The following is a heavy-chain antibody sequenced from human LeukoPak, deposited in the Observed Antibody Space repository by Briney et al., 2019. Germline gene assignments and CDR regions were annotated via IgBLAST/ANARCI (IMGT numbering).Heavy chain of an antibody. D-gene: IGHD6-25*01. CDR2: INPNSGGT. Sequence: ASVKVSCKASGYTFTGYNMHWVRQAPGQGLEWMVWINPNSGGTNYAQKFQGRVTMTRDTSISTAYMELSRLRSDDTAVYYCARVGHSSGWPGEGWGQGTLVTVSS. V-gene: IGHV1-2*02. CDR3: ARVGHSSGWPGEG. J-gene: IGHJ4*02. CDR1: GYTFTGYN.